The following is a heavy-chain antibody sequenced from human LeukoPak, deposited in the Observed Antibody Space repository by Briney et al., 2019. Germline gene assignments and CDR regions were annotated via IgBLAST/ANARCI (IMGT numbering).Heavy chain of an antibody. V-gene: IGHV1-46*01. D-gene: IGHD1-26*01. CDR1: GYTFTSYY. J-gene: IGHJ6*03. CDR3: ARDRTSAVGATTTPYYYMDV. Sequence: ASVKVSCKVSGYTFTSYYMHWVRQAPGQGLEWMGLINPSGGSTSYAQKFQGRVTMTRDTSTSTVYMELSSLRSEDTAVYYCARDRTSAVGATTTPYYYMDVWGKGTTVTVSS. CDR2: INPSGGST.